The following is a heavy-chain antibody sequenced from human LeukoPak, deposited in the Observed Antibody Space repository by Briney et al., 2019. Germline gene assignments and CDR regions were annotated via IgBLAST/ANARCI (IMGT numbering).Heavy chain of an antibody. CDR3: TRGDIVVVPAAIAYYYYGMDV. CDR2: IRSIAYRGTT. J-gene: IGHJ6*02. CDR1: GFTSGDYA. V-gene: IGHV3-49*04. Sequence: GGSLRPSCTASGFTSGDYAMSWVRQAPGKGLEWVGFIRSIAYRGTTEYAASVKGRFTISRDDSKSIAYLQMNSLKTEDTAVYYCTRGDIVVVPAAIAYYYYGMDVWGQGTTVTVSS. D-gene: IGHD2-2*01.